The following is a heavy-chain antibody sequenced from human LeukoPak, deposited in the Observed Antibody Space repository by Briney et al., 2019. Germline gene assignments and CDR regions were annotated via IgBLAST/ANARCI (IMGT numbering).Heavy chain of an antibody. CDR1: GGSISSYY. CDR2: IYYSGST. CDR3: AGTMVRGARGY. V-gene: IGHV4-59*08. J-gene: IGHJ4*02. Sequence: SETLSLTCTVSGGSISSYYWSWIRQPPGKGLEWIGYIYYSGSTNYNPSLKSRVTISVDTSKNQFSLKLSSVTAADTAVYYCAGTMVRGARGYWGQGTLVTVSS. D-gene: IGHD3-10*01.